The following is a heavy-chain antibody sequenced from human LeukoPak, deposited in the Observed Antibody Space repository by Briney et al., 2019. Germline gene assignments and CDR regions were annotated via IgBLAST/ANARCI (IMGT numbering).Heavy chain of an antibody. J-gene: IGHJ3*02. CDR1: GFTFSSYG. CDR2: IWYDGSNK. Sequence: PGRSLRLSCAASGFTFSSYGMHWVRQAPGKGLEWVAVIWYDGSNKYYADSVKGRFTISRDNSKNTLYLQMNSLRAEDTAVYYCAGDRGGYCSSTSCSFNDAFDIWGQGTMVTVSS. D-gene: IGHD2-2*01. V-gene: IGHV3-33*01. CDR3: AGDRGGYCSSTSCSFNDAFDI.